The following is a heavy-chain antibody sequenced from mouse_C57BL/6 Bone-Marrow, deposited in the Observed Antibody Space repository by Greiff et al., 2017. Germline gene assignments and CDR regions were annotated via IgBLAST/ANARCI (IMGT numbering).Heavy chain of an antibody. J-gene: IGHJ1*03. D-gene: IGHD1-1*01. Sequence: EVKLQQSGPELVQPGASVKISCKASGYSFTDYNMNWVKQSNGKSLEWIGVINPNHGTTSYNQTFKGKATLTVDQSSSTAYMQLNSLTSEDAAVYYYAREGSYWYCDVWGTGTTVTVTS. CDR2: INPNHGTT. V-gene: IGHV1-39*01. CDR3: AREGSYWYCDV. CDR1: GYSFTDYN.